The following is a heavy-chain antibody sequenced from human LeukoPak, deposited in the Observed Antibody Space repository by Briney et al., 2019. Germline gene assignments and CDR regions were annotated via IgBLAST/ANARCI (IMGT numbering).Heavy chain of an antibody. Sequence: GGSLRLSCAASGFRLMSWVRQAPGKGLEWVANIKQDGNEKYYADSVKGRFTISRDNGKNSLDLQMNSLRADDTAVYYCARDTLGEGEDANYAVYYFDYWGQGTVVTVSS. CDR3: ARDTLGEGEDANYAVYYFDY. CDR1: GFRL. J-gene: IGHJ4*02. V-gene: IGHV3-7*01. D-gene: IGHD4/OR15-4a*01. CDR2: IKQDGNEK.